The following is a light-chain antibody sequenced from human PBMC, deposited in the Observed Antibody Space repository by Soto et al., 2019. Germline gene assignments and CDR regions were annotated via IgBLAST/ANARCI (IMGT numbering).Light chain of an antibody. CDR1: TSNIGAGYD. CDR3: QSYDSSLSGSYV. Sequence: QSVLTQPPSVSGAPGQRVTFYCTGSTSNIGAGYDVHWYQQLPGTSPKLLIFGNSNRPSGVPDRFSASRSGSSASLAITGLQAEDEADYYCQSYDSSLSGSYVFGSGTKLTVL. V-gene: IGLV1-40*01. CDR2: GNS. J-gene: IGLJ1*01.